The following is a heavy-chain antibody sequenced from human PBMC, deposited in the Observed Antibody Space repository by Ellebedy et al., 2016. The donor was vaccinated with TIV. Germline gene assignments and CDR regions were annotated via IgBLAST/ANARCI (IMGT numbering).Heavy chain of an antibody. CDR2: IYYSGST. D-gene: IGHD3-16*01. J-gene: IGHJ2*01. Sequence: SETLSLTCTVSGGSISSYYWSWIRQPPGKGLEWIGYIYYSGSTYYNLSLRSRVTMSVDTSKSQFSLELSSVTAADTAVYYCARLNPVGAYWYFDLWGRGTLVTVSS. V-gene: IGHV4-59*12. CDR1: GGSISSYY. CDR3: ARLNPVGAYWYFDL.